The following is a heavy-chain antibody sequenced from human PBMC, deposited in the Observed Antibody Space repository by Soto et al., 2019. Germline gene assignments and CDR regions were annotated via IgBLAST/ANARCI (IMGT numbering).Heavy chain of an antibody. V-gene: IGHV3-30*18. CDR3: SKAMIGSYDSDAFDV. J-gene: IGHJ3*01. Sequence: GGSLRLSCAASGSSFSRYGIHWVRQAPGKGLEWVAVISYDESTTFYADSVKGRFTISRDDSKNTLFLQMNSLRPEDTAVYYCSKAMIGSYDSDAFDVWGQGTMVTVSS. D-gene: IGHD3-22*01. CDR2: ISYDESTT. CDR1: GSSFSRYG.